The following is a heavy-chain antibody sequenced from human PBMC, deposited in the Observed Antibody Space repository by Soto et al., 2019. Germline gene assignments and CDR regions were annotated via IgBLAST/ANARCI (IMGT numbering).Heavy chain of an antibody. CDR3: ARANYYGSPGDFDY. V-gene: IGHV3-48*01. CDR1: GFTFSSYS. Sequence: EVQLVESGGGLVQPGGSLRLSCAASGFTFSSYSMNWVRQAPGKGLEWVSYISSSSSTIYYADSVKGRFTISRDNAKNSLYLXMNSLRAEXXAVYYCARANYYGSPGDFDYWGQGTLVTVSS. CDR2: ISSSSSTI. J-gene: IGHJ4*02. D-gene: IGHD3-10*01.